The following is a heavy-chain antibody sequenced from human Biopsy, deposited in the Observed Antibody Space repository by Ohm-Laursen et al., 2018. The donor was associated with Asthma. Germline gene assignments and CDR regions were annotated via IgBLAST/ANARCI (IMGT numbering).Heavy chain of an antibody. J-gene: IGHJ5*02. CDR1: GFTFSTSW. CDR2: IKEDGSEK. CDR3: ARDESFSMASGSWFDP. V-gene: IGHV3-7*05. D-gene: IGHD2/OR15-2a*01. Sequence: GSLRLSCAASGFTFSTSWMTWVRQAPGKGLEWVANIKEDGSEKNYVDSVKGRFTISRDNGKNSLYLQMNSLRAEDTAVYYCARDESFSMASGSWFDPWGQGTLVTVSS.